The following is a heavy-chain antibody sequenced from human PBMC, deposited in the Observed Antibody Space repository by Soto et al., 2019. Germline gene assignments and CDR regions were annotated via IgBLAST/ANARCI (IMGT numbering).Heavy chain of an antibody. CDR2: ISRVSSET. Sequence: PGRSLRLSGEASGLTFSRVSMNWVRQVPGKGLEWVASISRVSSETWYANSVRGRYIIPRDNAQNALFLQMNTLRPEDSAIYYCARVAYWGPGTQVTVSS. V-gene: IGHV3-21*01. CDR1: GLTFSRVS. CDR3: ARVAY. J-gene: IGHJ4*02.